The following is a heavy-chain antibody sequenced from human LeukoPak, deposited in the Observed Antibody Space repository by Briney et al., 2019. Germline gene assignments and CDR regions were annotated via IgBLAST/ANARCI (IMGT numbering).Heavy chain of an antibody. V-gene: IGHV3-74*01. J-gene: IGHJ4*02. CDR1: GFTFSSYW. Sequence: GGSLRLSCAASGFTFSSYWMHWVRQAPGKGLAWVSRINSDGSSTSYADSVKGRFTISRDNAKNTLYLQMNSLRAEDTAVYYCARDLTDPVDWGYWGQGTLVTVSS. CDR2: INSDGSST. CDR3: ARDLTDPVDWGY. D-gene: IGHD3-16*01.